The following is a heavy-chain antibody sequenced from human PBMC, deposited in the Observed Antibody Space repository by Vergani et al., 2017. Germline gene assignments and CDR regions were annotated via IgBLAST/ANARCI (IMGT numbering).Heavy chain of an antibody. D-gene: IGHD3-3*01. CDR3: ARDDGGYYDFWSGYYRSDYYYGMDV. CDR1: GYTFTSYA. J-gene: IGHJ6*02. V-gene: IGHV1-18*01. Sequence: QDQLVQSGAEVKKPGASVKVSCKASGYTFTSYAIGWVRQAPGQGLEWMGWISAYNGNTKYAQKLQGRVTMTTDTSTSTAYMELSSLRSEDTAVYYCARDDGGYYDFWSGYYRSDYYYGMDVWGQGTTVTVSS. CDR2: ISAYNGNT.